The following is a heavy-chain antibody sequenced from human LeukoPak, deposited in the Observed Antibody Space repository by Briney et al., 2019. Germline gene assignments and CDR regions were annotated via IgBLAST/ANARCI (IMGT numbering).Heavy chain of an antibody. D-gene: IGHD2-2*03. CDR1: GYSFNTHW. V-gene: IGHV5-51*01. CDR3: AREDGYCSSTSCSNPYDAFDV. CDR2: IYPGDSDT. Sequence: GESLKISCKGSGYSFNTHWIGWVRQMPGKGLEWMGFIYPGDSDTRYSPSFQGQVTISADKSISTAYLQWSSLKASDTAMYYCAREDGYCSSTSCSNPYDAFDVWGQGTMVTVSS. J-gene: IGHJ3*01.